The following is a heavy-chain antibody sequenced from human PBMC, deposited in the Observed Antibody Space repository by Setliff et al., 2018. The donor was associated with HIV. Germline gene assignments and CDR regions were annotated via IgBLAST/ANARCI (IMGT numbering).Heavy chain of an antibody. CDR1: NYTFTNYA. D-gene: IGHD4-4*01. CDR2: ISAYDGDT. J-gene: IGHJ4*02. V-gene: IGHV1-18*01. Sequence: ASVKVSCKASNYTFTNYAITWVRQAPGQRPEWMGWISAYDGDTKYAQKFHNRLSMTADTSTTTAYMDLRGLASDDTGVYYCARVGLSAVPFPTVYWGQGTLVTVSS. CDR3: ARVGLSAVPFPTVY.